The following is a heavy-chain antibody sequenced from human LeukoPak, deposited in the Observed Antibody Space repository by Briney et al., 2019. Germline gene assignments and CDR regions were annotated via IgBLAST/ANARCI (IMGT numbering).Heavy chain of an antibody. CDR1: GFTLNSYL. D-gene: IGHD2-2*01. CDR2: IKKDGSEE. J-gene: IGHJ4*02. CDR3: SGRDSSRSPRAY. V-gene: IGHV3-7*01. Sequence: GGSLRLSCAASGFTLNSYLMSGVRQAPGRGLEWVANIKKDGSEENYLDSVKGRFTVSRDNAKNSLNLQMNSLRAEDTGVYYCSGRDSSRSPRAYWGQGTLVRVSS.